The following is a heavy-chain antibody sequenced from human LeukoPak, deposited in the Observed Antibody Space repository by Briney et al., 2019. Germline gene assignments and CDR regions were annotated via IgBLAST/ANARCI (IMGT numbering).Heavy chain of an antibody. J-gene: IGHJ4*02. V-gene: IGHV3-11*01. CDR2: ISSDGTTI. Sequence: GRSLRLSCAASGFTFSDYYMSWIRQAPGKGLEWLSYISSDGTTIQYADSVKGRFTISRDNAKNSLYLQMNSLRAEDTAVYYCAREERLRWTAYWGQGTLVTVSS. CDR3: AREERLRWTAY. D-gene: IGHD4-23*01. CDR1: GFTFSDYY.